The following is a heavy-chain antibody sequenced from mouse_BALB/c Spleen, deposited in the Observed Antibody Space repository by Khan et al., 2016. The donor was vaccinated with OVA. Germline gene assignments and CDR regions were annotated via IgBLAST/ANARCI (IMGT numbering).Heavy chain of an antibody. CDR2: NDPENGDT. Sequence: EVRLQQSGAELVRPGALVTLSCKASGFSIKDYYIYWVKQRPEEGLEWIAWNDPENGDTIYDPKFQGKASITADIPSNTLYLQLSSLTSEDTAVYYCVRRGYGNYWFAYWGQGTLVTVSA. V-gene: IGHV14-1*02. CDR1: GFSIKDYY. D-gene: IGHD2-1*01. CDR3: VRRGYGNYWFAY. J-gene: IGHJ3*01.